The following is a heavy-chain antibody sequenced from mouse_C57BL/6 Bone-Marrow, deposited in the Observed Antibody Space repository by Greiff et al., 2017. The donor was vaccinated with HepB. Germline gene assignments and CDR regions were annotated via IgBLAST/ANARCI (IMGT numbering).Heavy chain of an antibody. CDR1: GYTFTDYE. J-gene: IGHJ3*01. Sequence: QVQLQQSGAELVRPGASVTLSCKASGYTFTDYEMHWVKQTPVHGLEWVGAIDPETGGTAYNQKFKGKAILTAYKSSSTAYMALRSLTSEDSAVYYCTRLGNRWYEGFAYWGQGTLVTGSA. V-gene: IGHV1-15*01. CDR3: TRLGNRWYEGFAY. D-gene: IGHD2-14*01. CDR2: IDPETGGT.